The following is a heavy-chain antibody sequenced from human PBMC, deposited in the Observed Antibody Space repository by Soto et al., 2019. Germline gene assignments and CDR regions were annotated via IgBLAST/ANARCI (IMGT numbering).Heavy chain of an antibody. D-gene: IGHD6-25*01. CDR3: AREKDSQRLVTSFDY. CDR1: GFTFSSYG. CDR2: IWYDGSNK. J-gene: IGHJ4*02. V-gene: IGHV3-33*01. Sequence: QVQLVESEGGVVQPGRSLRLSCAASGFTFSSYGMHWVRQAPGKGLEWVAVIWYDGSNKYYADSVKGRFTISRDNSKNTWNLKMNSLRPKDTVVNYCAREKDSQRLVTSFDYWGKGTLLTVSS.